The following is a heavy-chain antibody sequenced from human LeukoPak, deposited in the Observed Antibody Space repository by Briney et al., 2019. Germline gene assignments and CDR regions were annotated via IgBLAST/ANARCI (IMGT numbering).Heavy chain of an antibody. CDR1: GYTFTSYG. CDR3: ARDLYDFWSGYSIGNWFDP. Sequence: GASVKVSCKASGYTFTSYGISWVRQAPGQGLEWMGWIGAYNGNTNYAQKLQGRVTMTTDTSTSTAYMELRSLRSDDTAVYYCARDLYDFWSGYSIGNWFDPWGQGTLVTVSS. V-gene: IGHV1-18*01. J-gene: IGHJ5*01. D-gene: IGHD3-3*01. CDR2: IGAYNGNT.